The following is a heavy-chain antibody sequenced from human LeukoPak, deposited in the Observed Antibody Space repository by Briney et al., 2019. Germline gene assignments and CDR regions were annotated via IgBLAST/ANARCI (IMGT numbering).Heavy chain of an antibody. CDR2: IHYSGRP. D-gene: IGHD3-16*01. Sequence: SETLSLTFTVSGGSISCHYWTWIRQPPGKGPEWIGQIHYSGRPDYNPSLKSRVTISVDTSKNQLSLKVTSVTGADTAVYYCARFGVDYDMDVWGQGTTVTVSS. CDR3: ARFGVDYDMDV. J-gene: IGHJ6*02. CDR1: GGSISCHY. V-gene: IGHV4-59*11.